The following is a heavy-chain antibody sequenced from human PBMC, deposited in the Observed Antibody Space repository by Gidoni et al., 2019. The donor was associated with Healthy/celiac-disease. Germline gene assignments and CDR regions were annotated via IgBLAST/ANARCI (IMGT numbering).Heavy chain of an antibody. CDR1: GFTFSSYG. CDR2: ISSSGSTI. Sequence: EVQLGESGGGLVQPGGALRTSCAGSGFTFSSYGMNWVRQAPGKGLEWVSYISSSGSTIYYADSVKGRFTISRDNAKNSLYLQMNSLRAEDTAVYYCARWLQLSFDYWGQGTLVTVSS. CDR3: ARWLQLSFDY. V-gene: IGHV3-48*03. D-gene: IGHD5-12*01. J-gene: IGHJ4*02.